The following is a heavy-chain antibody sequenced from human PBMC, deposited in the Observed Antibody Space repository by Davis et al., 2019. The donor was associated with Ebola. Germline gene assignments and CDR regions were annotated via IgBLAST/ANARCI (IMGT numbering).Heavy chain of an antibody. Sequence: MPSETLSLTCDVYGGSFSGYFWRWIRQSPGKVREWIGDIHQSGNANYNPSLKSRVTMSIDTSKNQFSLNLSSVTAADTAVYYCARVRSGHYYYYMDVWGKGTTVTVSS. CDR1: GGSFSGYF. V-gene: IGHV4-34*01. CDR3: ARVRSGHYYYYMDV. D-gene: IGHD3-3*01. CDR2: IHQSGNA. J-gene: IGHJ6*03.